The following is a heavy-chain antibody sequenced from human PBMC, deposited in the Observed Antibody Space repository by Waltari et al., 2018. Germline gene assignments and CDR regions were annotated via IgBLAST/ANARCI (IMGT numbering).Heavy chain of an antibody. D-gene: IGHD1-26*01. J-gene: IGHJ4*02. Sequence: EVQLVQSGAEVKKPGESLRSPCQGFGYSFPNFWVGWVRPKPTTGLGWMAIVFPSDSETRYSPFFLGQVTISADKSINTAYLQWSRLRESDTGIYYCARRVGATGYFDLWGEGTLVTVSS. CDR2: VFPSDSET. CDR3: ARRVGATGYFDL. CDR1: GYSFPNFW. V-gene: IGHV5-51*01.